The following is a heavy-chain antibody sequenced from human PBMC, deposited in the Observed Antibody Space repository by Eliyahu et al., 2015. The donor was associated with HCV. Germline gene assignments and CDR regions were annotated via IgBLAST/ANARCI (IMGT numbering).Heavy chain of an antibody. J-gene: IGHJ4*02. Sequence: IRQAPGKGLEWVSYISSSSSYTNYADSVKGRFTISRDNAKNSLYLQMNSLRAEDTAVYYCARTGGSGSYYFDYWGQGTLVTVSS. CDR2: ISSSSSYT. CDR3: ARTGGSGSYYFDY. D-gene: IGHD3-10*01. V-gene: IGHV3-11*06.